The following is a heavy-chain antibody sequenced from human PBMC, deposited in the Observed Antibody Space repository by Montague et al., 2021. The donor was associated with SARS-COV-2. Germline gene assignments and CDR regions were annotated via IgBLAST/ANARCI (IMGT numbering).Heavy chain of an antibody. D-gene: IGHD6-19*01. CDR1: GFTFSSYS. J-gene: IGHJ4*02. V-gene: IGHV3-21*01. CDR2: ISSSSSYI. Sequence: SLRLSCAASGFTFSSYSMNWVRQAPGKGLEWVSSISSSSSYIYYADSVKGRFTISRDNAKNSLYLQMNSLRAEDTAVHYCARVGGSGWYVDYWGQGTLVTVSS. CDR3: ARVGGSGWYVDY.